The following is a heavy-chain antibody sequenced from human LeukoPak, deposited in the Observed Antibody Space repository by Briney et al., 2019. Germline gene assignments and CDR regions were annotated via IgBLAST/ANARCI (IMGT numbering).Heavy chain of an antibody. CDR3: ARSASAYCGGDCYWAFDY. J-gene: IGHJ4*02. D-gene: IGHD2-21*02. CDR2: IIPIFGTA. V-gene: IGHV1-69*13. Sequence: SVKVSCKASGGTFSSYAISWVRQAPGQGLEWMGGIIPIFGTANYAQKFQGRVTITADESTSTAYMELSSLRSEDTAAYYCARSASAYCGGDCYWAFDYWGQGTLVTVSS. CDR1: GGTFSSYA.